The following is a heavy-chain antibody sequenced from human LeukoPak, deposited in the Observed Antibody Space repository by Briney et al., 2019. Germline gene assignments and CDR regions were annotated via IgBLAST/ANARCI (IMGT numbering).Heavy chain of an antibody. CDR1: GGSISSYY. Sequence: PSETLSLTCTVSGGSISSYYWSWIRQPPGKGLEWIGYIYYSGSTNYNPSLKSRVTISVDTSKNQFSLKLSSVTAADTAVYYCAALYSSSWYEGLDYFDYWGQGTLVTVSS. D-gene: IGHD6-13*01. CDR2: IYYSGST. V-gene: IGHV4-59*08. J-gene: IGHJ4*02. CDR3: AALYSSSWYEGLDYFDY.